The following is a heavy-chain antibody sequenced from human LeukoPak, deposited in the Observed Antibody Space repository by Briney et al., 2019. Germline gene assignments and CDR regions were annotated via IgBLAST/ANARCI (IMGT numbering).Heavy chain of an antibody. CDR2: IYHSGST. CDR1: GGSISSSNW. D-gene: IGHD3-22*01. CDR3: ARESYYDSSGYED. V-gene: IGHV4-4*02. Sequence: SGTLSLTCAVSGGSISSSNWWSWVRQPPGKGLEWIGEIYHSGSTNYNPSLKSRVTISVDKSKNQFSLKLSSVTAADTAVYYCARESYYDSSGYEDWGQGTLVTVSS. J-gene: IGHJ4*02.